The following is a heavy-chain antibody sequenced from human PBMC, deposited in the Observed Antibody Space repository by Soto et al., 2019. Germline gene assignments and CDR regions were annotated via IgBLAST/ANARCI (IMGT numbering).Heavy chain of an antibody. J-gene: IGHJ4*02. CDR2: IHYSGAT. D-gene: IGHD5-12*01. CDR1: GGSVTSDGYY. V-gene: IGHV4-31*03. CDR3: ARESYSFGRAFDI. Sequence: QVHLQESGPGLVKPSQTLSLTCTVSGGSVTSDGYYWSWIRQHPGKGLEWIGYIHYSGATYYNPSLKSRLTISVDTSKNPFSLRLSSVIAADTALYYCARESYSFGRAFDIWGQGTLVTFSS.